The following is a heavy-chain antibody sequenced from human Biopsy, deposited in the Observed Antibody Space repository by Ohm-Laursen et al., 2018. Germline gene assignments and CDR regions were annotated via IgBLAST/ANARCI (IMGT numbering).Heavy chain of an antibody. Sequence: SVSASCQAPGGTFSNYGVNWVRQAPGQGLEWLGGNIPILGTGNYAQKFQDRVTVAADTSTSTATMELRSLRSDDTAVYYCATKLTGYFHHWGQGTLVIVSS. CDR3: ATKLTGYFHH. CDR2: NIPILGTG. CDR1: GGTFSNYG. D-gene: IGHD3-9*01. J-gene: IGHJ1*01. V-gene: IGHV1-69*06.